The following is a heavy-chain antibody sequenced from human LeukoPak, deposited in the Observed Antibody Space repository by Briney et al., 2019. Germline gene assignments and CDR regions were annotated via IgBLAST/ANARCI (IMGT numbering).Heavy chain of an antibody. D-gene: IGHD6-13*01. CDR2: INHSGST. CDR3: ARDGGAALAAAYNY. CDR1: GGSLSGYY. J-gene: IGHJ4*02. V-gene: IGHV4-34*01. Sequence: SETPSPTCAVYGGSLSGYYWSWIRQPPGKGLEWIGEINHSGSTNYNPSLKSRVTISVDTSKNQFSLKLSSVTAADTAVYYCARDGGAALAAAYNYWGQGTLVTVSS.